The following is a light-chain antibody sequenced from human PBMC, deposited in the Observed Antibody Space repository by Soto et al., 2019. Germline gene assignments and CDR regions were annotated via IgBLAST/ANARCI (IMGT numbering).Light chain of an antibody. CDR1: QNIGTW. J-gene: IGKJ5*01. CDR2: AAS. Sequence: DIQMTQSPSSVSASVGDRVTITCRASQNIGTWLTWYQQKPGKAPKILIYAASTLQNGVPSTFSGSGSGTDFTLTISSLQPDDFATSYCQQASAFPLTFGQGTRLEIK. V-gene: IGKV1-12*01. CDR3: QQASAFPLT.